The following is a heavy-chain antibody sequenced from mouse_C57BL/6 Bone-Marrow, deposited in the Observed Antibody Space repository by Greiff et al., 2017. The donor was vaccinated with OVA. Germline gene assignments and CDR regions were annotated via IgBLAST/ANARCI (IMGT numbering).Heavy chain of an antibody. J-gene: IGHJ1*03. Sequence: EVKLVESGPELVKPGASVKISCKASGYSFTGYYMNWVKQSPEKSLEWIGEINPSTGGTTYNQKFKAKATLTVDKSSSTAYMQLKSLTSEDSAVYYCARTYRLWYFDVWGTGTTVTVSS. CDR3: ARTYRLWYFDV. CDR1: GYSFTGYY. CDR2: INPSTGGT. D-gene: IGHD5-1*01. V-gene: IGHV1-42*01.